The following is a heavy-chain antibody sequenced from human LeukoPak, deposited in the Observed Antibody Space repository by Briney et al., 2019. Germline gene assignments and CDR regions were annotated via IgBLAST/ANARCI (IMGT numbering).Heavy chain of an antibody. CDR1: GFTFSTYW. J-gene: IGHJ3*02. CDR2: INRDGSST. D-gene: IGHD3-9*01. CDR3: ARDRETYYDILTGYYTLGDAFDI. V-gene: IGHV3-74*01. Sequence: GGSLRLSCAAPGFTFSTYWMHWVRQAPGKGLVWVSRINRDGSSTSYADSVKGRFTISTDNAKNTLYLQMNSLRAENTAVYYCARDRETYYDILTGYYTLGDAFDIWGQGTMVTVSS.